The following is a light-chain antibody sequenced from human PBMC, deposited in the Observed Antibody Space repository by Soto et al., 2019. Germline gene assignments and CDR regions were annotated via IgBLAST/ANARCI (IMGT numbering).Light chain of an antibody. V-gene: IGKV3-20*01. CDR2: AAS. CDR3: QQYGSSPRT. CDR1: RIISSSS. J-gene: IGKJ1*01. Sequence: ENVLTQSPGTLSLYPGERATLSCRASRIISSSSLAWYQQKPGQAPRLLIYAASSRATGIPDRFSGRGSGTDFTLTISRLEPEDYAVYYCQQYGSSPRTFGQGTKVDIK.